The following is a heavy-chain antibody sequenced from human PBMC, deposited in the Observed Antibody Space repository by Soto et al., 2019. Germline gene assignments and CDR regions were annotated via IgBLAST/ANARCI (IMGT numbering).Heavy chain of an antibody. Sequence: QVQLVQSGAEVKKPGASVKVSCKASGYTFTSYGISWVRQAPGQGLEWMGWISAYNGNTNYAQQLQGRVTMTTDTSTSTADMELRSLRTDDTAVYYGASSLLVGYGLEGDSDWGQGTLVTVSS. J-gene: IGHJ4*02. CDR2: ISAYNGNT. CDR3: ASSLLVGYGLEGDSD. V-gene: IGHV1-18*01. D-gene: IGHD5-18*01. CDR1: GYTFTSYG.